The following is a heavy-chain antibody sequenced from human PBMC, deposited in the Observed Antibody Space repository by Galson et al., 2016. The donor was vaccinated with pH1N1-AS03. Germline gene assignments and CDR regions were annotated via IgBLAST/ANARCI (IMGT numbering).Heavy chain of an antibody. CDR1: GGSISSVGYS. CDR3: AKNLATNYYDGRDYSDAFDV. Sequence: LSLTCAVSGGSISSVGYSWSWIRQPPGKGLEWIGYIFHSGSTYYTPSLKSRVSISLDPSKNHFSLTLSSVTAADTAVYYCAKNLATNYYDGRDYSDAFDVWGPGTTVTVSS. J-gene: IGHJ3*01. D-gene: IGHD3-22*01. V-gene: IGHV4-30-4*07. CDR2: IFHSGST.